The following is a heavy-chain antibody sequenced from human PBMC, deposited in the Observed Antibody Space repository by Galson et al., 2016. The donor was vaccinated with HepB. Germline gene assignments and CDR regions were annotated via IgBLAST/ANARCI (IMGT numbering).Heavy chain of an antibody. D-gene: IGHD2-2*01. Sequence: TLSLTCTVSGGSISSGGYHWRWIRQHPGKGLEWIGYIYYSGSTYYNPPPKSRVTISVDSSKNQFSLKLGSVTAADTAVYYCAMGRCSSTSCFWDPYFDYWGQGTLVTVSS. CDR1: GGSISSGGYH. CDR3: AMGRCSSTSCFWDPYFDY. J-gene: IGHJ4*02. CDR2: IYYSGST. V-gene: IGHV4-31*03.